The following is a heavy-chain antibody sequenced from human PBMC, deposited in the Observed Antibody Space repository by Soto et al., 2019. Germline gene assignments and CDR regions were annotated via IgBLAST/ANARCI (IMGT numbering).Heavy chain of an antibody. CDR2: ISSSSSYI. J-gene: IGHJ6*02. Sequence: PGGSLRLSCAASGFTFSSYSMNWVRQAPGKGLEWVSSISSSSSYIYYADSVKGRFTISRDNAKNSLYLQMNSLRAEDTAVYYCARDEYYDFWSGYYNMDVWGQGTTVTVSS. CDR1: GFTFSSYS. V-gene: IGHV3-21*01. CDR3: ARDEYYDFWSGYYNMDV. D-gene: IGHD3-3*01.